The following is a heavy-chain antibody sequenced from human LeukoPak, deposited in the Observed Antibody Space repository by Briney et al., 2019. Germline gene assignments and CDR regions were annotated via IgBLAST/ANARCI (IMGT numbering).Heavy chain of an antibody. D-gene: IGHD4/OR15-4a*01. CDR1: GGSFSGYY. CDR2: INHSGST. V-gene: IGHV4-34*01. Sequence: PSETLSLTCAVYGGSFSGYYWSWIRQPPGKGLEWVGEINHSGSTNYNPSLKSRVTISVDTSKNQFSLKLSSVTAADTAVYYCAGGSLRGVLRTGGNWFDPWGQGTLVTVSS. J-gene: IGHJ5*02. CDR3: AGGSLRGVLRTGGNWFDP.